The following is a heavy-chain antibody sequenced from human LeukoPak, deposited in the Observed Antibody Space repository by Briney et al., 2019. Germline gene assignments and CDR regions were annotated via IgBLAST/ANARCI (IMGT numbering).Heavy chain of an antibody. CDR2: IIPIFGTA. V-gene: IGHV1-69*13. CDR1: GGTFSSYA. CDR3: ARGSSDYYDSSGYYSAQLDY. D-gene: IGHD3-22*01. Sequence: SVKVSCKASGGTFSSYAISWVRQAPGQGLEWMGGIIPIFGTANYAQKFQGRVTITADESTSTAYMELSSLRSEDTAVYYCARGSSDYYDSSGYYSAQLDYWGQGTLVTVSS. J-gene: IGHJ4*02.